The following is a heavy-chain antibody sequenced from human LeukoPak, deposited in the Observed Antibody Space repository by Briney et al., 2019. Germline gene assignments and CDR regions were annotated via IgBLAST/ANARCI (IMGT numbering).Heavy chain of an antibody. D-gene: IGHD4-17*01. CDR2: IMPLFRTA. CDR1: GGTFNNSA. V-gene: IGHV1-69*05. Sequence: SVKVSCKTSGGTFNNSAISWVPQAPGQGLEWLGGIMPLFRTAGYAQKFQARVTITKDESTRTVYLELTSLTSDDTAVYSCQRDVHGDYGSGWFDPWGQGTLVSVSS. CDR3: QRDVHGDYGSGWFDP. J-gene: IGHJ5*02.